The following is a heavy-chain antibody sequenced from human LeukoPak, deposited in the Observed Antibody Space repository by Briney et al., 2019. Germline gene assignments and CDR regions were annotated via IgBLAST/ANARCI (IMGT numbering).Heavy chain of an antibody. CDR2: INPSDGGT. V-gene: IGHV1-46*01. J-gene: IGHJ4*02. D-gene: IGHD3-9*01. CDR3: ARDFSEYDILTGVFDY. CDR1: GYTFTSYY. Sequence: ASVKVSCKASGYTFTSYYMHWVRQAPGQGLEWMGIINPSDGGTSYAQKFQGRVTMTRDTSTITVYMELSRLRSDDTAVYYCARDFSEYDILTGVFDYWGQGTLVTVSS.